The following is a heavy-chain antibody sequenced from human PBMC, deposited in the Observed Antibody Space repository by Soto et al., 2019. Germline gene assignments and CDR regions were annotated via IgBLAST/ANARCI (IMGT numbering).Heavy chain of an antibody. Sequence: VSVKVSCKASGYTFTVSYMHWVRQAPGQGLEWMGWINPNSGGTNYAQKFQGWVTMTRDTSISTAYMELSRLKSDDTAIYYCARGREWGATTYFDYWGQGALVTVSS. D-gene: IGHD5-12*01. CDR2: INPNSGGT. CDR1: GYTFTVSY. CDR3: ARGREWGATTYFDY. V-gene: IGHV1-2*04. J-gene: IGHJ4*02.